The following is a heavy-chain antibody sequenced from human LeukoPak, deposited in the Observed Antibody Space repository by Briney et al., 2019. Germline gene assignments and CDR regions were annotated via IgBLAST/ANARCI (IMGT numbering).Heavy chain of an antibody. D-gene: IGHD3-22*01. CDR2: INPNSGGT. CDR1: GYTFTGYY. CDR3: ARVPCYYDSRGYFPYYFDY. J-gene: IGHJ4*02. Sequence: GASVKVSCKASGYTFTGYYMHWVRQAPGQGLEWMGWINPNSGGTNYAQKFQGRVTMTRDTSISTAYMELSRLRSDDTAVYYCARVPCYYDSRGYFPYYFDYWGQGTLVTVSS. V-gene: IGHV1-2*02.